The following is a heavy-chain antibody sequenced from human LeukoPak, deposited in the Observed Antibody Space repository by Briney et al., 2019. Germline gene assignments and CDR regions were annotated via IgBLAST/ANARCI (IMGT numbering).Heavy chain of an antibody. J-gene: IGHJ5*02. Sequence: SETLSHTCTVSGGSISSGSYYWSWIRQPAGKGLEWIGRIYTSGSTNYNPSLKSRVTISLDTSKNQFSLKLSSVTAADTAVYYCARSNWFDPWGQGTLVTVSS. CDR1: GGSISSGSYY. CDR2: IYTSGST. V-gene: IGHV4-61*02. CDR3: ARSNWFDP.